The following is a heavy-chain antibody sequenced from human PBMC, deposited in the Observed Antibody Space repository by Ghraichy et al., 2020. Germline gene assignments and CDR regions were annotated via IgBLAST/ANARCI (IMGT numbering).Heavy chain of an antibody. CDR2: IYYTGST. D-gene: IGHD1-26*01. Sequence: SETLSLTCTVSGGSISSSDYYWGWIRQPPGKGLEWIGSIYYTGSTYYNPSLKSRVTMSVDTSKNQFSLRLSSVTAADTAVYYCARGGESSGSYTDFDYWGQGTLVTVSS. CDR3: ARGGESSGSYTDFDY. CDR1: GGSISSSDYY. V-gene: IGHV4-39*01. J-gene: IGHJ4*02.